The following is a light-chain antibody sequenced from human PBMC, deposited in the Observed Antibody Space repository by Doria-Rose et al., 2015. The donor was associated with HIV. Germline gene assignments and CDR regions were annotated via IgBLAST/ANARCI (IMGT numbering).Light chain of an antibody. J-gene: IGKJ1*01. CDR2: DGS. Sequence: EIVLTQSPGTLSLSPGERATLSCRASQSFSSTYLAWYQQKPGQAPSLLIYDGSTRATGIPDGFSASGSGTDFTLTINRLEPEDLALYYCHQYGTSWTFGQGTKVEI. CDR3: HQYGTSWT. CDR1: QSFSSTY. V-gene: IGKV3-20*01.